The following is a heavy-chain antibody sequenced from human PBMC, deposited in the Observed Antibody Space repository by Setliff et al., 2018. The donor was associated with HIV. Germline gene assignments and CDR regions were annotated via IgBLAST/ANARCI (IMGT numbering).Heavy chain of an antibody. Sequence: GASVKVSCKASGYTFSGDYIHWVRQAPGQGLEWMGWINPQSGDTNYAQKFQGRVTMTRDTSISTAFMQLSRLTSDDTAVYFCARDRTHQNWGSRGYYYMDVWGKGTTVTVS. CDR2: INPQSGDT. CDR1: GYTFSGDY. J-gene: IGHJ6*03. D-gene: IGHD7-27*01. V-gene: IGHV1-2*02. CDR3: ARDRTHQNWGSRGYYYMDV.